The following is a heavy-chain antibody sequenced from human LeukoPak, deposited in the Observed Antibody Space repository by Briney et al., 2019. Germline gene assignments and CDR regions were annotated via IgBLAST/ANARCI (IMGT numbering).Heavy chain of an antibody. J-gene: IGHJ6*02. CDR1: GGSISSYY. V-gene: IGHV4-59*01. D-gene: IGHD6-19*01. CDR3: ARDSSGSSWYYYYGMDV. CDR2: IYYSGST. Sequence: PSETLSLTCTVSGGSISSYYWSWIRQPPGKGLEWIGYIYYSGSTNYNPSLKSRVTISVDTSKNQFSLKLSSVTAADTAVYYCARDSSGSSWYYYYGMDVWSQGTTVTVSS.